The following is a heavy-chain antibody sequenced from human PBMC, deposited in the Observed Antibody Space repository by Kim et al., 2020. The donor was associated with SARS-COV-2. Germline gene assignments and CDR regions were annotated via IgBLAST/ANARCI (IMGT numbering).Heavy chain of an antibody. CDR2: IYYSGST. V-gene: IGHV4-31*03. D-gene: IGHD3-3*01. CDR1: GASISSGGYY. Sequence: SETLSLTCTVSGASISSGGYYWSWIRQHPGKGLEWIGYIYYSGSTYYNPSLKSRVTISVDTSKNQFSLKLSSVTAADTAVYYCARAHRTIFGVVEYMDVWGQGTTVTVSS. J-gene: IGHJ6*02. CDR3: ARAHRTIFGVVEYMDV.